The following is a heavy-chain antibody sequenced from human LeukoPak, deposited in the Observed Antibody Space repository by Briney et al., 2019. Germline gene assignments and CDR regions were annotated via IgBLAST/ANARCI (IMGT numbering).Heavy chain of an antibody. CDR1: GYTFTDHY. V-gene: IGHV1-2*02. CDR2: INPQRGST. J-gene: IGHJ5*02. Sequence: ASVKVSCKTSGYTFTDHYIHWIRQTPRGGLEWLGWINPQRGSTDSSQKFQGRLTMTRDTSINTAYMELFSLTSDDTAIYYCARSTLIMIRGVVDHWGQGTQVTVSS. D-gene: IGHD3-10*01. CDR3: ARSTLIMIRGVVDH.